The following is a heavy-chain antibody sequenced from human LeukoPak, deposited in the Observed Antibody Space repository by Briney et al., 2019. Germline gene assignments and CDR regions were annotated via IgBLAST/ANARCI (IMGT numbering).Heavy chain of an antibody. D-gene: IGHD5-12*01. J-gene: IGHJ4*02. CDR3: ARESNGGYGFDF. CDR2: ISAQNGNT. V-gene: IGHV1-18*01. Sequence: GASVKVSCTSSGYMFTSHGIHWLRQAPGQGLEWMGWISAQNGNTNYLQQFLGRVTMTRDTSASTAYMELRSLKSDDTAVSFCARESNGGYGFDFWGQGTLVTVAS. CDR1: GYMFTSHG.